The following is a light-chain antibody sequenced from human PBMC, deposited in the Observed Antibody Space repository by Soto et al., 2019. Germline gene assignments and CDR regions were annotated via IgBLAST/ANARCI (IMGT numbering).Light chain of an antibody. J-gene: IGLJ2*01. CDR2: DVS. CDR1: SSDVGGYNY. V-gene: IGLV2-14*01. CDR3: SSYTSSSTLGVV. Sequence: QSVLTQPASVSRSPGQSITISCTGTSSDVGGYNYVSWYQQHPGKAPKLMIYDVSNRPSGVSNRFSGSKSGNTASLTISGLQAEDEADYYCSSYTSSSTLGVVFGGGTKLTVL.